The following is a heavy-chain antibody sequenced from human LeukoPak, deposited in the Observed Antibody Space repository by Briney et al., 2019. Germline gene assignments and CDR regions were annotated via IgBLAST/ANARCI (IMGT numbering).Heavy chain of an antibody. CDR1: GFTFNNYA. CDR3: PRPASCNGDTCYRVDY. J-gene: IGHJ4*02. D-gene: IGHD2-21*01. V-gene: IGHV3-23*01. Sequence: GGSLRLSCVASGFTFNNYAMRWVRQAPGKGLEWVSAISASGSITYYADSVKGRFTISRDNSKNPLYLQMNSLRAQDTALYYCPRPASCNGDTCYRVDYWGQGTLVTVSS. CDR2: ISASGSIT.